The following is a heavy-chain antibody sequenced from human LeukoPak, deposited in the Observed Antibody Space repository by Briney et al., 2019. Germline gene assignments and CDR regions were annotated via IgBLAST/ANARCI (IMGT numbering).Heavy chain of an antibody. CDR1: GYTFTSYD. Sequence: ASVKVSCKASGYTFTSYDINWVRQATGPGLEWMGWMNPNSGNTGYAQKFQGRVTMTRNTSISTAYMELSSLRSEDTAVYYCARGQLRYWDYGMDVWGQGTTVTVSS. J-gene: IGHJ6*02. D-gene: IGHD3-9*01. CDR3: ARGQLRYWDYGMDV. CDR2: MNPNSGNT. V-gene: IGHV1-8*01.